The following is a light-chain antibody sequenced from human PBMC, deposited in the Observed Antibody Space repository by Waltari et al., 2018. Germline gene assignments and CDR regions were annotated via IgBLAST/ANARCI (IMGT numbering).Light chain of an antibody. J-gene: IGLJ1*01. CDR2: EVD. V-gene: IGLV2-8*01. Sequence: QSALPPPPPATGSPGQSVTISCTGGSCDVGAYRYVSWYQQHPGRAPKVIMDEVDQRPSGVPDRFSGSKSGTTASLTISGLKVEDEADYYCTSYGGTNNFLFGSGTKVTV. CDR1: SCDVGAYRY. CDR3: TSYGGTNNFL.